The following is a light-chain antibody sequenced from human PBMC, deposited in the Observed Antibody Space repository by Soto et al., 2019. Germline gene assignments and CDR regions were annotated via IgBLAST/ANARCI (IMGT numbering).Light chain of an antibody. CDR2: GAS. CDR1: QSVSNNY. J-gene: IGKJ1*01. V-gene: IGKV3-20*01. Sequence: EIVLTQSPGTLSLSPGERATISCRASQSVSNNYLAWYQQKPGQAPRLLIYGASNRATGIPDRFSGSGSGTDFTLTISRLDPEDFAVYYCPQYGSSGTFGKGTKVDIK. CDR3: PQYGSSGT.